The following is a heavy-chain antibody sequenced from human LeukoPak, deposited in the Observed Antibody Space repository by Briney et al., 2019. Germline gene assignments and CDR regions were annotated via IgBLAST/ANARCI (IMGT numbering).Heavy chain of an antibody. J-gene: IGHJ4*02. CDR3: AKDRSSGWKQPNFDY. V-gene: IGHV3-7*01. CDR2: IRQDGNEK. D-gene: IGHD6-19*01. CDR1: GFTFSSYW. Sequence: PGGSLRLSCAASGFTFSSYWMNWVRQAPGKGLEWVASIRQDGNEKYYADSVKGRFTISRDNSKNTLYLQMNSLRAEDTAVYYCAKDRSSGWKQPNFDYWGQGTLVTVSS.